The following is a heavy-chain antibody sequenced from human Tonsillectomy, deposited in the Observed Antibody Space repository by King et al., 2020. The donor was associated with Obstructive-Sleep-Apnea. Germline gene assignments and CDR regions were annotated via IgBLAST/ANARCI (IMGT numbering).Heavy chain of an antibody. V-gene: IGHV3-53*04. CDR2: TYRGGTT. CDR3: ARLAGCSGGDCRVTTGFDP. J-gene: IGHJ5*02. D-gene: IGHD2-21*02. Sequence: VQLVESGGGLVQPGGSLRLSCAVYGFTVSSDNISWVRQAPGKGLEWVSITYRGGTTYFADSVKGRFTISRHNTKDTLFLQMDSLRTEDTAVYYCARLAGCSGGDCRVTTGFDPWGQGTLVTVSS. CDR1: GFTVSSDN.